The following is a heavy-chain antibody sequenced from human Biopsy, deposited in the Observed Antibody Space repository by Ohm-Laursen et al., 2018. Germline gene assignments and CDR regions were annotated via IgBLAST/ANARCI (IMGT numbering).Heavy chain of an antibody. CDR1: GFRFDDYA. V-gene: IGHV3-9*01. CDR2: ISWISRNT. Sequence: SLRLSCAATGFRFDDYAMHWVRQRPGKGLEWVSGISWISRNTGYADSVKGQFTITRDNAKNSLYLQMNSLRPEDTALYYCARDRGQNFYDSTGYYNGMDGWGQGTTVTVAS. D-gene: IGHD3-22*01. J-gene: IGHJ6*02. CDR3: ARDRGQNFYDSTGYYNGMDG.